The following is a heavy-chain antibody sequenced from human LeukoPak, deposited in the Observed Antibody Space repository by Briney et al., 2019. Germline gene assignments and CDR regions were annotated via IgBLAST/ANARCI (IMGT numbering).Heavy chain of an antibody. CDR3: ALAARYYYYGMDV. Sequence: ASVKVSCKAPGYTFTNYYMHWVRQAPGQGLEWMGIINPSGGSTSYAQKFQGRLTMTRDTSTSTVYMELSSLRSEDTAVYYCALAARYYYYGMDVWGQGTTVTVSS. CDR2: INPSGGST. CDR1: GYTFTNYY. V-gene: IGHV1-46*01. D-gene: IGHD6-6*01. J-gene: IGHJ6*02.